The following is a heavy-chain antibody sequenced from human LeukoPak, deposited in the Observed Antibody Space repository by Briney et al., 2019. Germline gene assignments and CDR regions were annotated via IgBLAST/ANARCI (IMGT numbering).Heavy chain of an antibody. Sequence: PGGSLRLSCVASRFQFSSYAMSWVRQAPGKGLEWVSVISGSGGSTYYADSVKGRFTISRDNSKNTLYLQMNSLRAEDTAVYYCAREGTDYHAFDYWGQGALVTVSS. D-gene: IGHD4-11*01. J-gene: IGHJ4*02. CDR3: AREGTDYHAFDY. V-gene: IGHV3-23*01. CDR2: ISGSGGST. CDR1: RFQFSSYA.